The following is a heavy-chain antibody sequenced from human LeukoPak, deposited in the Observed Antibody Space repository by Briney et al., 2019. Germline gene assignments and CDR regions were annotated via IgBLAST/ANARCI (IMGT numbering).Heavy chain of an antibody. Sequence: GGALRLSCAASGFRFDYYGRSSVRLAPGWGLEWISAFTWNSEKTAYAEAVKGRFTISRDNAKNSRYLQMNSLSAEDTALYYCARDWRSGYSIDNWGQGTLVTVSS. V-gene: IGHV3-20*04. CDR3: ARDWRSGYSIDN. D-gene: IGHD6-19*01. CDR1: GFRFDYYG. J-gene: IGHJ4*02. CDR2: FTWNSEKT.